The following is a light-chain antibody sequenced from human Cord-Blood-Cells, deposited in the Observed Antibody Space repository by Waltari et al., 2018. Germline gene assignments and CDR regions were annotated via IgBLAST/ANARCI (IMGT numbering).Light chain of an antibody. Sequence: QSALTQPASVSGSPGQSITISCTGTSSDVGSYNLVSLYQQHPGKAPKLMIYEVSKRSLGVSNRFSGSSSGNTSTLTISGLQAEDEADYYCCSYAGSSTYVFGTGTKVTVL. CDR3: CSYAGSSTYV. J-gene: IGLJ1*01. CDR2: EVS. CDR1: SSDVGSYNL. V-gene: IGLV2-23*02.